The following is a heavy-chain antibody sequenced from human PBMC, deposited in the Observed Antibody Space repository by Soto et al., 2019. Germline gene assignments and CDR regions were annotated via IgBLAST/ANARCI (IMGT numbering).Heavy chain of an antibody. CDR1: GDSISSEY. J-gene: IGHJ4*02. Sequence: QVQLQESGPGLAKPSETLSLTCAVSGDSISSEYWGWIRQPPGKGLEWIGFISYSGVTTYIPSLKSRVTMSLDMSKNQFSLKVNSVTAADTAVYYCARGGPSSKWLAYWGQGTLVTVSS. CDR3: ARGGPSSKWLAY. CDR2: ISYSGVT. D-gene: IGHD6-13*01. V-gene: IGHV4-59*01.